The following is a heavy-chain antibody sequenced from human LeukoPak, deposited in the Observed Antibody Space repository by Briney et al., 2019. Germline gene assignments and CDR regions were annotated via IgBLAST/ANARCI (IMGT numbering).Heavy chain of an antibody. CDR3: VKGLDYSSSQMDS. V-gene: IGHV3-64*05. Sequence: GGPLRLSCSASGFTFKSYAMHWVRQAPGKGLEYVSSINTNGANTYYADSVKGRFTISRDNSRNTVYVQMNSLTPEDTAVYYCVKGLDYSSSQMDSWGQGTLVTVSS. CDR1: GFTFKSYA. CDR2: INTNGANT. J-gene: IGHJ4*02. D-gene: IGHD6-6*01.